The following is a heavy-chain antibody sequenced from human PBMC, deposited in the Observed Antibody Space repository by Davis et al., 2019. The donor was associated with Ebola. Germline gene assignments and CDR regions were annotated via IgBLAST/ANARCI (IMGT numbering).Heavy chain of an antibody. V-gene: IGHV3-23*01. CDR2: ISGSGGST. D-gene: IGHD2-2*01. CDR1: GFTFSSYA. CDR3: AKDPRYCSSTSCYGDDY. Sequence: PGGSLRLSCAASGFTFSSYAMSWVRQAPGKGLEWVSAISGSGGSTYYADSVKGRFTISRDNSKNTLYLQMNSLRAEDTAVYYCAKDPRYCSSTSCYGDDYWGQGTLVTVSS. J-gene: IGHJ4*02.